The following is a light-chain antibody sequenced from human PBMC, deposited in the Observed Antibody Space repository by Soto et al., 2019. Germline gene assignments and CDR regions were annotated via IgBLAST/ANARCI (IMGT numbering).Light chain of an antibody. CDR3: ATWDDSLNGVV. CDR1: DSNLASNT. V-gene: IGLV1-44*01. J-gene: IGLJ3*02. Sequence: QSVLTQPPSASGTPGQGVTISCSGSDSNLASNTVNWCQQLPGTAPKLLIYNNSQRPSGVPDRFSGSKSGTSASLAISGLQSEDEADYYCATWDDSLNGVVFGGGTKLTVL. CDR2: NNS.